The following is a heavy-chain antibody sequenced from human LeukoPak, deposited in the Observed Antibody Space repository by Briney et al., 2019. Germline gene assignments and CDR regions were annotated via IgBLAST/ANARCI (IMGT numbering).Heavy chain of an antibody. CDR3: ARESRGVNWFDP. CDR1: GGSISSGGYY. Sequence: SETLSLTCTVSGGSISSGGYYWSWIRQPPGKGLEWIGYIYHSGSTYYNPSLKSRVTISVDRSKNQFSLKLSSVTAADTAVYYCARESRGVNWFDPWGQGTRVTVSS. V-gene: IGHV4-30-2*01. CDR2: IYHSGST. J-gene: IGHJ5*02. D-gene: IGHD3-10*01.